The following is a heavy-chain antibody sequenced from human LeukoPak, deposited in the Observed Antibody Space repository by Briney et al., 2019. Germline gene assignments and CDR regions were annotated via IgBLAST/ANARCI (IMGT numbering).Heavy chain of an antibody. D-gene: IGHD2-2*01. CDR2: ISGNNGNP. CDR3: ARDGPSTDDY. CDR1: GYTFSNLG. V-gene: IGHV1-18*01. Sequence: ASVKVSCKPSGYTFSNLGINWVRQAPGQGREGVGWISGNNGNPNYGQKFQGRLTLTTDTSTSTAYMELRNLRFDDTAVYYCARDGPSTDDYWGRGTLVSVSS. J-gene: IGHJ4*02.